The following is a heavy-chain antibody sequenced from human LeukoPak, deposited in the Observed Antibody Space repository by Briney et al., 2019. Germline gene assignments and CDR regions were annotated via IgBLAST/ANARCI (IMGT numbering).Heavy chain of an antibody. CDR3: ARHSPYPGGYYYCGMDV. CDR2: IYPGDSDT. CDR1: GYSFTSYW. J-gene: IGHJ6*02. D-gene: IGHD2-2*01. Sequence: GESLKISCKGSGYSFTSYWISWVRQMPGKGLEWMGIIYPGDSDTRYSPSFQGQVTISADKSISTAYLQWSSLKASDTAMYYCARHSPYPGGYYYCGMDVWGQGTTVTVSS. V-gene: IGHV5-51*01.